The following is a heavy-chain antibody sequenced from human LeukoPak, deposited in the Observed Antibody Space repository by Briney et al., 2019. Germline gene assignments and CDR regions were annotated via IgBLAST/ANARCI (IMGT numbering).Heavy chain of an antibody. CDR1: GYTFTSYD. D-gene: IGHD1-7*01. CDR3: ARGTGTLAQNYYYYYMDV. V-gene: IGHV1-8*01. Sequence: ASVKVSCKASGYTFTSYDIKWLRQATGQGLEWMGWMNPNSGNTGYAPKFQGRVTMTRNTSISTAYMELSSLRSEDTAVYYCARGTGTLAQNYYYYYMDVWGKGTTVTVSS. CDR2: MNPNSGNT. J-gene: IGHJ6*03.